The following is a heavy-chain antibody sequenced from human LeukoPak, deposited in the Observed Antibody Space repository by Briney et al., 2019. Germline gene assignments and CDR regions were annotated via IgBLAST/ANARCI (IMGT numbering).Heavy chain of an antibody. Sequence: PGGSLRLSCIVSGFSVNDSYMSSVRQAPGKGLQWVSVLFPDGRTFYGDSVRGRFTISRDLARNTLLLQMHSLRADDTAVHYCARTNPVYGDYDYWGQGTRVTVSS. D-gene: IGHD4-17*01. CDR1: GFSVNDSY. CDR3: ARTNPVYGDYDY. CDR2: LFPDGRT. V-gene: IGHV3-53*01. J-gene: IGHJ4*02.